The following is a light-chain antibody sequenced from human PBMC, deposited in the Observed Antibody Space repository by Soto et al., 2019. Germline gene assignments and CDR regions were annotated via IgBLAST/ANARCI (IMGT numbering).Light chain of an antibody. CDR2: DAS. V-gene: IGKV1-5*01. CDR3: QQYDTYSWT. Sequence: DIQMTQSPSPLSASVGDRVTITCRASQSISSSLAWYQQKPGKAPKLLIYDASNLESGIPSRFSGSGSGTEFTLTISSLQPDDVATYYCQQYDTYSWTLGQGTKVDIK. CDR1: QSISSS. J-gene: IGKJ1*01.